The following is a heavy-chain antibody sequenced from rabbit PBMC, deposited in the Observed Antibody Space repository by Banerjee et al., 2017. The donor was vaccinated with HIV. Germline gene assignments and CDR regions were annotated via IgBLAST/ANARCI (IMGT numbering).Heavy chain of an antibody. J-gene: IGHJ4*01. D-gene: IGHD4-1*01. CDR2: IYAGKGST. CDR1: GFDFSSYY. V-gene: IGHV1S7*01. CDR3: ARGNRYYSSGWGGINL. Sequence: QLKETGGGLVQPGGSLTLSCKASGFDFSSYYMSWVRQAPGKGLEWIGIIYAGKGSTDYASWVNGRFTISSDNAQNTVDLQMNSLTAADTATYFCARGNRYYSSGWGGINLWGPGTLVTVS.